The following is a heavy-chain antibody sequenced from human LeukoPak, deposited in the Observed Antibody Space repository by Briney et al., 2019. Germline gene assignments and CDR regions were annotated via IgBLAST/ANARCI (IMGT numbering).Heavy chain of an antibody. V-gene: IGHV4-34*01. CDR2: LYYSGSN. D-gene: IGHD3-16*02. J-gene: IGHJ4*02. CDR3: AREGPIWGSYRPFDY. CDR1: GGSFSAYY. Sequence: KPSETLSLTCAVYGGSFSAYYWSWIRQPPGKGLEWIGSLYYSGSNYYNPSLKSRVTISVDTSKNQFSLKLSSVTAADTAVYYCAREGPIWGSYRPFDYWGQGTLVTVSS.